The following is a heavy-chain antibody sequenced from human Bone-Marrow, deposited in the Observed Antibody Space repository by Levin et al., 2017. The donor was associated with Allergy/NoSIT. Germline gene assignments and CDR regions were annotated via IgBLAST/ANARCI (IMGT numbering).Heavy chain of an antibody. Sequence: GGSLRLSCAASGFTFSSNAMSWVRQAPGKGLEWVSVISGSAGSTNYGDSVKGRFTISRDNSKNTLYLQMNSLRAEDTAVYYCAQETGYSGGWGVDYWGQGTLVTVSS. J-gene: IGHJ4*02. CDR2: ISGSAGST. CDR3: AQETGYSGGWGVDY. D-gene: IGHD6-19*01. CDR1: GFTFSSNA. V-gene: IGHV3-23*01.